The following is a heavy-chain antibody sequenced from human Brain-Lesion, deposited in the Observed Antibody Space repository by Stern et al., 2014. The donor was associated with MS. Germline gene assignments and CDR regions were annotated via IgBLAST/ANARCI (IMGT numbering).Heavy chain of an antibody. CDR1: GGSISSGSDY. J-gene: IGHJ4*02. V-gene: IGHV4-61*02. CDR3: ASGYRIFDY. D-gene: IGHD5-18*01. Sequence: QVQLQESGPGLVKPSQTLSLTCTVSGGSISSGSDYWSWIRQPVGKGLEWIGRIPPRGSAFYTPSLKSRVTISTDTSMNQFSLELNSATAADTAIYYCASGYRIFDYWGQGILVTVSS. CDR2: IPPRGSA.